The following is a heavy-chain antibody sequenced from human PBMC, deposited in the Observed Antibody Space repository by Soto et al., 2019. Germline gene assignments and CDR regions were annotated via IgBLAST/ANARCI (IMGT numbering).Heavy chain of an antibody. CDR2: INHVGIT. Sequence: SETLSLTCAVSGGSFRGFYWTWIRQSPGKGLEWLGDINHVGITNYNPSLKSRVSIPVDKSNNQFSLNLMSVTAADTATYYCARDSRTGCSSTDCYMSWGRGILVTVSS. J-gene: IGHJ5*02. D-gene: IGHD2-2*01. CDR1: GGSFRGFY. V-gene: IGHV4-34*01. CDR3: ARDSRTGCSSTDCYMS.